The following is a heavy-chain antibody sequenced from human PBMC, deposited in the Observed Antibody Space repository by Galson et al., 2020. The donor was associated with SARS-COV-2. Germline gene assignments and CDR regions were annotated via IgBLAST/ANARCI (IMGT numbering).Heavy chain of an antibody. D-gene: IGHD6-6*01. CDR1: GFTFSDCA. CDR3: AREGWSGIGAAPTDY. Sequence: PGGSLRLSCAASGFTFSDCAMHWVRQAPGKGLEWVAVIWYDGRNKYYADSVKGRFTISRDNSKNTLYLQMNSLRAEDTAVYYCAREGWSGIGAAPTDYWGQGTLVTVSS. V-gene: IGHV3-33*01. J-gene: IGHJ4*02. CDR2: IWYDGRNK.